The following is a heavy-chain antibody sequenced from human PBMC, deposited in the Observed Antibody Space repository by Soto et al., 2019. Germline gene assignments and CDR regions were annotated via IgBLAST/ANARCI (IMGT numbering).Heavy chain of an antibody. CDR2: IYYSGST. CDR3: ARSSILTGYYPDPYFDY. D-gene: IGHD3-9*01. Sequence: SETLSLTCTVSGGSISSSSYYWGWIRQPPGKGLEWIGSIYYSGSTYYNPSLKSRVTISVDTSKNQFSLKLSSVTAADTAVYYCARSSILTGYYPDPYFDYWGQGTLVTVSS. CDR1: GGSISSSSYY. J-gene: IGHJ4*02. V-gene: IGHV4-39*01.